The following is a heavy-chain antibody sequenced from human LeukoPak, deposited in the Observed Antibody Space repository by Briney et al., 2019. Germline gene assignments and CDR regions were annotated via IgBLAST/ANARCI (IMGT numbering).Heavy chain of an antibody. CDR2: ISSSGSTI. D-gene: IGHD2-2*02. CDR3: ARDHNGPYTFDY. V-gene: IGHV3-48*03. CDR1: GFTFSNYE. J-gene: IGHJ4*02. Sequence: GGSLRLSCAASGFTFSNYEMNWVRQAPGKGLEWVSYISSSGSTIYYADSVKGRFTISRDNANNSLYLQMTSLRAEDTAVYYCARDHNGPYTFDYWGQGTLVTVSS.